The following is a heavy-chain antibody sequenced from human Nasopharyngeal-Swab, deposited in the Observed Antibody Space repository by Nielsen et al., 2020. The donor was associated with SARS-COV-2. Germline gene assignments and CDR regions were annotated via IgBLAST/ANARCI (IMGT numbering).Heavy chain of an antibody. CDR2: IYPSDSDV. CDR1: GYSFTTYW. D-gene: IGHD5-12*01. J-gene: IGHJ6*02. Sequence: GESLKISCKTSGYSFTTYWIGWVRQMPGQGLELMGIIYPSDSDVSKSPTFEGQVTISADESISTVYLQWGTLKASDTAMYYCVRPEGVATSFKYYFQYGMDVWGQGTMVTVPS. CDR3: VRPEGVATSFKYYFQYGMDV. V-gene: IGHV5-51*01.